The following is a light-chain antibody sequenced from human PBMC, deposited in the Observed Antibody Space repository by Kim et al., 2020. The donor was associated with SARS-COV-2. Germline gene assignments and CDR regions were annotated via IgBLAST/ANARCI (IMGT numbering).Light chain of an antibody. CDR1: SLRSYY. J-gene: IGLJ3*02. Sequence: SSELTQDPAVSVALGQTVRITCQGDSLRSYYASWYQQKPGQAPVLVIYGKNNRPSGIPDRFSGSSSGNTASLTITGAAAEDEADSYCTSRETSGNHWVLG. CDR2: GKN. V-gene: IGLV3-19*01. CDR3: TSRETSGNHWV.